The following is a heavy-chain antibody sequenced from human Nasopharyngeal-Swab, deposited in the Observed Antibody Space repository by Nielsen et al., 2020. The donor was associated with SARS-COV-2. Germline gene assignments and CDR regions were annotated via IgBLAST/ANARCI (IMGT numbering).Heavy chain of an antibody. D-gene: IGHD1-26*01. CDR3: ARGGTYYFDY. V-gene: IGHV1-2*02. CDR1: GYTFIDYY. Sequence: ASLMVSCKASGYTFIDYYVYWVRQAPGQGLQWMGWINPNTGGTNYAQKFQGRVTMTRDTPISTAYMELSRLRSDDTAVYYCARGGTYYFDYWGQGTLVTVSS. CDR2: INPNTGGT. J-gene: IGHJ4*02.